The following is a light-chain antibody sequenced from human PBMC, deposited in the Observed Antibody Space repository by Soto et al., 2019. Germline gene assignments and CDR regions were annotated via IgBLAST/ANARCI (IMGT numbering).Light chain of an antibody. CDR2: AAS. J-gene: IGKJ1*01. V-gene: IGKV1-39*01. CDR3: QQSYSTPRT. CDR1: QSISSY. Sequence: DIQMTQSPSSLSASVGDRVTITCRASQSISSYLNWYQHKPGKAPKLLIYAASSLLSGVPSRFSGSGSGTEFTLTVSSLQPEDFATYYCQQSYSTPRTFGQGTKVEVK.